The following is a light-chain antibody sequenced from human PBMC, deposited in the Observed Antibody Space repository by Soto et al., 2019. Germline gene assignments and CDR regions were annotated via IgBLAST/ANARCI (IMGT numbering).Light chain of an antibody. CDR3: QRYGNLIT. CDR2: DTS. CDR1: QRVNHY. Sequence: EVVLTQSPATLSLSPGDGATLSCRASQRVNHYLAWYQQKPGRAPRLLIYDTSNRATDIPARFSGSGSETDFTLTISSVEPEDSALYYCQRYGNLITFGQGTRLEIK. V-gene: IGKV3-11*01. J-gene: IGKJ5*01.